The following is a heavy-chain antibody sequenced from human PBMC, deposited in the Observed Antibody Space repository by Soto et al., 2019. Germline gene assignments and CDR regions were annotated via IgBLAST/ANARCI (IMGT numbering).Heavy chain of an antibody. CDR2: ISSNGGST. CDR3: ARGPWSYYFDY. V-gene: IGHV3-64*01. D-gene: IGHD2-8*02. Sequence: EVQLVESGGGLVQPGGSLRLSCAASGFTFSSYAMHWVRQAPGKGLEYVSAISSNGGSTYYANSVKGRFTISRDNSKNTLYLQMGSLRAEDMAVYYCARGPWSYYFDYWGHGTLVTVSS. CDR1: GFTFSSYA. J-gene: IGHJ4*01.